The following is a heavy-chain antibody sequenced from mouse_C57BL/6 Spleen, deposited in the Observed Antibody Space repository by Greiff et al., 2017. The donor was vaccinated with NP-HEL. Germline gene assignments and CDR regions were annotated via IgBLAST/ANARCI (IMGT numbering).Heavy chain of an antibody. J-gene: IGHJ2*01. CDR3: ARREYFDY. CDR2: ISGGGGNT. CDR1: GFTFSSYT. Sequence: EVQVVESGGGLVKPGGSLKLSCAASGFTFSSYTMSWVRQTPEKRLEWVATISGGGGNTYYPDSVKGRFTISRDNAKNTLYLQMSSLRSEDTALYYCARREYFDYWGQGTTLTVSS. V-gene: IGHV5-9*01.